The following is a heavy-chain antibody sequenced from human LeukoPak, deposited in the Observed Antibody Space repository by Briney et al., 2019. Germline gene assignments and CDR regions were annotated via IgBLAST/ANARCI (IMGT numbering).Heavy chain of an antibody. CDR2: IYYSGST. D-gene: IGHD2/OR15-2a*01. V-gene: IGHV4-39*01. CDR3: ARQCRGYVIDY. CDR1: GGSISSYY. J-gene: IGHJ4*02. Sequence: SETLSLTCSVSGGSISSYYWGWIRQPPGKGLEWIGSIYYSGSTYYNPSLKSRVTISVDTSKNQFSLKLSSVTAADTAVYYCARQCRGYVIDYWGQGTLVTVSS.